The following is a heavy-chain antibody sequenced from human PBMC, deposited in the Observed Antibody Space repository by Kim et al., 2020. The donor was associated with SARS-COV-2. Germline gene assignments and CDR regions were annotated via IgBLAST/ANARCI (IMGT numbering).Heavy chain of an antibody. Sequence: GGSLRLSCAASGFTFSSYWMSWVRQAPGKGLEWVANIKQDGSEKYYVDSVKGLFTISRDNAKNSLYLQMNSLRAEDTAVYYCARGNYYGSGSYYRRGPAASFDYWGQGTLVTVSS. CDR2: IKQDGSEK. D-gene: IGHD3-10*01. V-gene: IGHV3-7*04. CDR1: GFTFSSYW. CDR3: ARGNYYGSGSYYRRGPAASFDY. J-gene: IGHJ4*02.